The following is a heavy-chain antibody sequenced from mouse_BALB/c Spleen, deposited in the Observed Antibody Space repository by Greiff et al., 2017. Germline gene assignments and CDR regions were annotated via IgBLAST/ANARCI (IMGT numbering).Heavy chain of an antibody. J-gene: IGHJ4*01. CDR1: GFAFSSYD. Sequence: EVKLMESGGGLVKPGGSLKLSCAASGFAFSSYDMSWVRQTPEKRLEWVAYISSGGGSTYYPDTVKGRFTISRDNAKNTLYLQMSSLKSEDTAMYYCARHGGASYAMDYWGQGTSVTVSS. CDR3: ARHGGASYAMDY. V-gene: IGHV5-12-1*01. CDR2: ISSGGGST.